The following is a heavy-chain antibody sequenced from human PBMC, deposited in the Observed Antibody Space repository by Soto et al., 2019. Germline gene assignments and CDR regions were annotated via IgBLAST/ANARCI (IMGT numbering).Heavy chain of an antibody. CDR1: GFTFSSHG. D-gene: IGHD2-2*02. CDR2: ISYDGSNK. V-gene: IGHV3-30*18. CDR3: AKGGGYCSSTSCYTRWLIDY. J-gene: IGHJ4*02. Sequence: GGSLRLSCAASGFTFSSHGMHWVRQAPGKGLEWVAVISYDGSNKYYADSVKGRFTISRDNSKNTQYLQMNSLSAEDTAVYYCAKGGGYCSSTSCYTRWLIDYWGQGTLVTVSS.